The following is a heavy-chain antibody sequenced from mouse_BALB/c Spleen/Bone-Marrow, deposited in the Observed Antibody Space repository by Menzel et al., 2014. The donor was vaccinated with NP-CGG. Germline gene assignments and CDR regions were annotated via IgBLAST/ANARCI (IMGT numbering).Heavy chain of an antibody. Sequence: LKQSGSELVRPGASVKLSCKASGYTFINYWIHWVKQRPGQGLEWIGNFYPGSGTTNYDEKFKTKATLTVDTFSSTAYMQLSSLTSEDSAVYYCTKGNYFFDYWAKAPLSRSPQ. CDR3: TKGNYFFDY. D-gene: IGHD2-1*01. J-gene: IGHJ2*01. CDR2: FYPGSGTT. CDR1: GYTFINYW. V-gene: IGHV1S22*01.